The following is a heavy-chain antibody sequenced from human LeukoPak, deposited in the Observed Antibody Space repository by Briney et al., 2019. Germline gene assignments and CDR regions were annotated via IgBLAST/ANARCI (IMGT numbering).Heavy chain of an antibody. J-gene: IGHJ4*02. D-gene: IGHD3-3*01. Sequence: GGSLRLSCAASGFTFSSYSMNWVRQAPGKGLEWVSSISSSSSYIYYADSVKGRFTISRDNAKNSLYLQMNSLRAEDTAVYYCARDLGYDFWSGYTTLDYWGQGTLVTVSS. V-gene: IGHV3-21*01. CDR2: ISSSSSYI. CDR1: GFTFSSYS. CDR3: ARDLGYDFWSGYTTLDY.